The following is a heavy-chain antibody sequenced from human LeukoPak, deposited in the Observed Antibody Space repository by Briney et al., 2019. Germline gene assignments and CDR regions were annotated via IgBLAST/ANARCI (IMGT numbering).Heavy chain of an antibody. Sequence: SGTLSLTCAVSGGSISSTKWWSWVRQPPGKGLEWIGKIYHSGSTNYNPSLKSRVTISVDKSKNQFSLNLTSVTAADTAVYYCAREHISGASPMDVWGQGTTVTVSS. CDR3: AREHISGASPMDV. CDR2: IYHSGST. CDR1: GGSISSTKW. D-gene: IGHD6-19*01. V-gene: IGHV4-4*02. J-gene: IGHJ6*02.